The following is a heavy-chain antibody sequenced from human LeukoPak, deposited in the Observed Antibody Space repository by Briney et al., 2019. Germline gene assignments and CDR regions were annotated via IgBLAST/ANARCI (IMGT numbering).Heavy chain of an antibody. D-gene: IGHD2-2*01. CDR1: GYTFSSYG. CDR3: WVGFCSFSTCYDGRDGYYQFDV. J-gene: IGHJ6*03. V-gene: IGHV3-30*03. Sequence: GGSLRLSCAASGYTFSSYGVHWVRQAPGKGLEWVAMISHDGAYTEYADSVKGRFTISRDNSKKTMHVQMSSLRPEDTAVYYCWVGFCSFSTCYDGRDGYYQFDVWGKGTTVIVS. CDR2: ISHDGAYT.